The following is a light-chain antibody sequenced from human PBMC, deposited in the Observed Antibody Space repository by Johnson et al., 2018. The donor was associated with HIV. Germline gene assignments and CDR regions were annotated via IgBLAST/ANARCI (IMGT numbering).Light chain of an antibody. CDR2: DNN. CDR3: GTWESSLSPCV. V-gene: IGLV1-51*01. J-gene: IGLJ1*01. Sequence: QSVLTQPPSVSAAPGQKVTISCYGSSSNIGNNYVSWYQQLPGTAPKLLIYDNNKRPSGIPDRFSGSKSGTSATLGITGLQTGDDADYYCGTWESSLSPCVFGTGSKVTVL. CDR1: SSNIGNNY.